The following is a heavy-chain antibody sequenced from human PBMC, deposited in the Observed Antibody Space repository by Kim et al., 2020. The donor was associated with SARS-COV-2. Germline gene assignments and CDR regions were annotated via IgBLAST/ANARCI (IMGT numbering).Heavy chain of an antibody. CDR3: AKPPWNYYDSSGYFDY. V-gene: IGHV3-30*18. CDR1: GFTFSSYG. CDR2: ISYDGSNK. D-gene: IGHD3-22*01. J-gene: IGHJ4*02. Sequence: GGSLRLSCAASGFTFSSYGMHWVRQAPGKGLKWVAVISYDGSNKYYADSVKGRFTISRDNSKNTLYLQMNSLRPEDTAVYYCAKPPWNYYDSSGYFDYWGPGTLVTSSP.